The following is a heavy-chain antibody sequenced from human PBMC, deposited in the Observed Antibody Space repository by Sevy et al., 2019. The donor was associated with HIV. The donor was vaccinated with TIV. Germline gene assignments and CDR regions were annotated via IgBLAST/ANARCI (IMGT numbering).Heavy chain of an antibody. V-gene: IGHV1-2*06. CDR2: INPNSGGT. J-gene: IGHJ4*02. CDR1: GYTFTGYY. D-gene: IGHD1-1*01. CDR3: ARGGVYNWNDLDY. Sequence: ASVKVSCKASGYTFTGYYMHWVRQAPGQGLEWMGRINPNSGGTNYAQKFQGRVTMTRDMSISTAYMELSRLRSDDTAVYYCARGGVYNWNDLDYWGQGTLVTVSS.